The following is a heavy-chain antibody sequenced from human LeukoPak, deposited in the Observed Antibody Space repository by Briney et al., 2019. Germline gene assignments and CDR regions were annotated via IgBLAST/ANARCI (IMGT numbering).Heavy chain of an antibody. CDR1: GYTFTGYY. D-gene: IGHD3-10*01. CDR3: ARDQGSVRGVPDAFDI. CDR2: INPNSGGT. J-gene: IGHJ3*02. V-gene: IGHV1-2*04. Sequence: SVKLSCKASGYTFTGYYMHWVRQAPGQGLEWMGWINPNSGGTNYAQKFQGWVTMTRATSISTAYMELSRRRSDDTAVYYCARDQGSVRGVPDAFDIWGQGTMVTVSS.